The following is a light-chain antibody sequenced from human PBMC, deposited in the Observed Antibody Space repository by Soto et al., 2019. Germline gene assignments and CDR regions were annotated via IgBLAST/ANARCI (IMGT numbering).Light chain of an antibody. V-gene: IGKV1-39*01. CDR3: QQSYSTHPGT. CDR2: ATS. J-gene: IGKJ1*01. Sequence: DIQMTQSPSSLSASVGDRVTITCRASQGIRNDLGWYQQKPGKATKRLIYATSSLQSGVPSRFSGSGSGTDFTLTISSLQPEDFANYDCQQSYSTHPGTFGQGTKVDIK. CDR1: QGIRND.